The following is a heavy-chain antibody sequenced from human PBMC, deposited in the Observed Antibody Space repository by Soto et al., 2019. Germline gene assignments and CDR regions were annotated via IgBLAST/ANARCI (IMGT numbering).Heavy chain of an antibody. CDR2: IDPSDSYT. V-gene: IGHV5-10-1*01. D-gene: IGHD6-6*01. J-gene: IGHJ6*02. CDR1: GDSFTSYW. CDR3: ARPGYSSSLYGMDV. Sequence: VESLKISCNGSGDSFTSYWISWVRQMPWKGLEWMGRIDPSDSYTNYSPSFQGHVTISADKSISTAYLQWSSLKASDTAMYYCARPGYSSSLYGMDVWGQGTTVTVS.